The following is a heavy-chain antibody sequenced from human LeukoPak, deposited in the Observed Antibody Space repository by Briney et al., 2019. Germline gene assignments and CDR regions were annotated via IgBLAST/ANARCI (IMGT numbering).Heavy chain of an antibody. CDR3: ARDYGGSYSSYFDY. CDR1: GYTFTGYY. V-gene: IGHV1-2*04. Sequence: ASVTVSCKASGYTFTGYYMHWVRQAPGQGLEWMGWINPNSGGTNYAQKFQGWVTMTRDTSISTAYMELSRLRSDDTAVYYCARDYGGSYSSYFDYWGQGTLVTVSS. CDR2: INPNSGGT. D-gene: IGHD1-26*01. J-gene: IGHJ4*02.